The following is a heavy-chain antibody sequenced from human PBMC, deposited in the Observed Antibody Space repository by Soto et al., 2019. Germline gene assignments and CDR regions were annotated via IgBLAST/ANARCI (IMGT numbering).Heavy chain of an antibody. V-gene: IGHV4-31*03. CDR2: IYHSGMT. J-gene: IGHJ3*02. D-gene: IGHD1-26*01. Sequence: QVQLQESGPGLVKPSQTLSLTCTVSGGSISTGGYYWSWIRQHPGRGLEWIGYIYHSGMTFSNPSLQSRVAISIDTSKNNCSLKLSSVTAADTAVYYCATVRWELHDAFDIWGQGTMVSVSS. CDR1: GGSISTGGYY. CDR3: ATVRWELHDAFDI.